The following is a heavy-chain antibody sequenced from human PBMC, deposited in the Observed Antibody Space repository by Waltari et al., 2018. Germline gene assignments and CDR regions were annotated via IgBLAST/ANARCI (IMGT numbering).Heavy chain of an antibody. V-gene: IGHV1-2*06. CDR2: IDPNGGGT. J-gene: IGHJ4*02. CDR3: ARETVAGALDY. Sequence: QVQRVQSGAEVKKPGASAKVSCKASGFILTDYYIHWVRQAPGQGLEWMGRIDPNGGGTHYAQKFQGRVTMSRDSSIRTAYMELNRVTSDDTAVYYCARETVAGALDYWGQGTPVTVSS. CDR1: GFILTDYY. D-gene: IGHD6-19*01.